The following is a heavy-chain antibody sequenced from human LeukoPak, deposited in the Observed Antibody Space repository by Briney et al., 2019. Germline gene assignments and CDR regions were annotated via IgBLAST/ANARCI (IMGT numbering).Heavy chain of an antibody. Sequence: SETLSLTCTVSGDSISSYYWSWIRQPPGKGLEWIGYIYYSGGTDYNPSLKSRVTISVDTSKNQFSLKLRSVTAAGTAVYYCARHVTISGPYDASDIWGQGTMVTVSP. V-gene: IGHV4-59*08. D-gene: IGHD5-24*01. J-gene: IGHJ3*02. CDR3: ARHVTISGPYDASDI. CDR2: IYYSGGT. CDR1: GDSISSYY.